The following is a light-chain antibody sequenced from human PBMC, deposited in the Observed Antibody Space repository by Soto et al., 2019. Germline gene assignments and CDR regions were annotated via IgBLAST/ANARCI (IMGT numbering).Light chain of an antibody. CDR2: VNSDGSH. Sequence: QFVLTQSPSASASLGASVKLTCTLSSGHSSYAIAWHQQQPEKGPRYLMKVNSDGSHSKGDGIPDRFSGSSSGAERYLTISSLQSEDEADYYCQTWGTGIRVFGGGTKVTVL. J-gene: IGLJ2*01. CDR3: QTWGTGIRV. CDR1: SGHSSYA. V-gene: IGLV4-69*01.